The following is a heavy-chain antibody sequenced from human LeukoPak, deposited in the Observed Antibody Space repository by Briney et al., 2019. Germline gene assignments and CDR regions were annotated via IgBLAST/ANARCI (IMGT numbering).Heavy chain of an antibody. V-gene: IGHV4-4*07. CDR1: GGSISSYY. CDR3: ARDRPNSDAFDI. J-gene: IGHJ3*02. Sequence: SETLSLTCTVSGGSISSYYWSWIRQPAGKGLEWIGRIYTSGSTNYNPSLKSRVTMSAATSKDQFSLKLSSVTAADTAVYYCARDRPNSDAFDIWGQGTMVTVSS. D-gene: IGHD6-6*01. CDR2: IYTSGST.